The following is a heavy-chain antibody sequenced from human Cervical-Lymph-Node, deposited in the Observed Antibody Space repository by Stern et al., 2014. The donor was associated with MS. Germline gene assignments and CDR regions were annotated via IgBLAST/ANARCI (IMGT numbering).Heavy chain of an antibody. CDR3: APSSAI. CDR2: IRNKGKNYAT. CDR1: GFSFRASV. Sequence: EDQLVESGGGLVQPGGSLKVSCAASGFSFRASVIHWVRQASGKGLEWVGRIRNKGKNYATAYAVSVKGRFTISRDDSKNTAYLHMDSLKVEDTAVYYCAPSSAIWGRGTMVTVSS. J-gene: IGHJ3*02. V-gene: IGHV3-73*01.